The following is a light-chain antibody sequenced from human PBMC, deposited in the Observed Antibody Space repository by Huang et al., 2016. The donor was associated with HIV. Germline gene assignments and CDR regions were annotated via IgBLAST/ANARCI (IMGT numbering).Light chain of an antibody. V-gene: IGKV3-15*01. J-gene: IGKJ1*01. Sequence: EIVMTQSPATLSVSPGERATLSCRASQSVSSNLAWYQQKPGQAPRLLIYDTFTRATGSPARFSCSDFGTEFSLTINSLQSYDFAVYHCQQYNSLPPWTFGQGTKVEIK. CDR2: DTF. CDR1: QSVSSN. CDR3: QQYNSLPPWT.